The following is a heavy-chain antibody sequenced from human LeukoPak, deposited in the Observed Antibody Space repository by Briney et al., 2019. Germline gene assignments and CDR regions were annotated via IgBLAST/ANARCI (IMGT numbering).Heavy chain of an antibody. CDR1: GYTFTGYY. V-gene: IGHV1-2*02. J-gene: IGHJ5*02. CDR3: ARGLWGYCSSTSCYWFDP. D-gene: IGHD2-2*01. Sequence: ASVKVSCKASGYTFTGYYMHWVRQAPGQGLEWMGWINPNSGGTNYAQKFQGRVTMTRDTSISTAYMELSRLRSDGTAVYYCARGLWGYCSSTSCYWFDPWGQGTLVTVSS. CDR2: INPNSGGT.